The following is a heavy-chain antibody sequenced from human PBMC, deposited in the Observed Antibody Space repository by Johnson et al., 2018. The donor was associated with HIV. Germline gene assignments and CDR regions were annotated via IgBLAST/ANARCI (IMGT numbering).Heavy chain of an antibody. Sequence: QMLLVESGGGVVQPGRSLRLSCAASGFTFSTYAIHWVRQAPGKGLDWVAVLLYDGSRKYYADSVKGRFTISRDNSKNTLYLQMNSLKTEDTAVYYCTTESGYSGYDLQLGAFDIWCQGTMVTVSS. CDR2: LLYDGSRK. CDR3: TTESGYSGYDLQLGAFDI. V-gene: IGHV3-30*04. J-gene: IGHJ3*02. D-gene: IGHD5-12*01. CDR1: GFTFSTYA.